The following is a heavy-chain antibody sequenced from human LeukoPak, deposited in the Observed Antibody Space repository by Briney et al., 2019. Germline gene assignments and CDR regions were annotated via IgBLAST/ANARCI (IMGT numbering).Heavy chain of an antibody. D-gene: IGHD3-10*01. Sequence: GGSLRLSCAASGFTFSSYWMHWVRQVPGKGLVWVSRINSDGSSTSYADSVKGRFTISRDNARKKMYVQMKSLRAEDTAVYYCSTVSGHAFDIWGRGTMVTVSS. CDR3: STVSGHAFDI. J-gene: IGHJ3*02. CDR2: INSDGSST. V-gene: IGHV3-74*01. CDR1: GFTFSSYW.